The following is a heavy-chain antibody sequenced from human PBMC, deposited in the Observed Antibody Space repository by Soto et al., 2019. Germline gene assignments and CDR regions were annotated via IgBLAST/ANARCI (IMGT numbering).Heavy chain of an antibody. Sequence: LTCTVSGGSISSSSYYWGWIRQPPGKGLEWIGGIYYSGSTYYNPSLKSRVTISVDTSKNQFSLKLSSVTAADTAVYYCARQDEGESSKCMHVSDTAPTLTVFS. CDR2: IYYSGST. J-gene: IGHJ6*04. CDR3: ARQDEGESSKCMHV. V-gene: IGHV4-39*01. CDR1: GGSISSSSYY.